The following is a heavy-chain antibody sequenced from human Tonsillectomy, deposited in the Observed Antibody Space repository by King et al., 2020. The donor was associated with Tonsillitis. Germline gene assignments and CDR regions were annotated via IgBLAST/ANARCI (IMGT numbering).Heavy chain of an antibody. CDR1: GFSFSRYG. CDR2: ISYDGSNK. Sequence: VQLVESEGGVVQPGRSLRLSCAASGFSFSRYGVHWVRQAPGKGLDWIAVISYDGSNKNYADSVKGRFTISRDNSNSTLYLQMNSLRVDDTAVYYCARESWWSSGGGRDAWGQGTRVTV. CDR3: ARESWWSSGGGRDA. D-gene: IGHD2-8*02. J-gene: IGHJ5*02. V-gene: IGHV3-33*05.